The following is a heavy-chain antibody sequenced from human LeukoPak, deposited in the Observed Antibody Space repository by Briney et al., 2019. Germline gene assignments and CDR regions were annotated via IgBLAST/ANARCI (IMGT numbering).Heavy chain of an antibody. CDR1: GFTLISYG. V-gene: IGHV3-30*02. J-gene: IGHJ2*01. CDR3: AKDGGGMAPSVLYWYFDL. D-gene: IGHD3-16*01. Sequence: GGSLRLSCAASGFTLISYGMNSVRPAPGKGLERVAFIRYDGSIKYSAEYVKGRFTIAREKSKNTLFLQMNSLRAADTALYYRAKDGGGMAPSVLYWYFDLWGRGTLVTVSS. CDR2: IRYDGSIK.